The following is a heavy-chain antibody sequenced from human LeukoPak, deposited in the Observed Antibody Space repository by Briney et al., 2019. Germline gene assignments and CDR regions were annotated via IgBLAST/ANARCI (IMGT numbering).Heavy chain of an antibody. Sequence: SETLSPTCSVFGDSITSYYWNWIRQPPGKALEWIGYISYSGSTNYNPSLKSRVTMSSDTPKNQFSLRLSSVTAADTAVYYCARDSGYGDPFDYWGQGTLVTVSS. CDR2: ISYSGST. V-gene: IGHV4-59*01. CDR1: GDSITSYY. D-gene: IGHD6-13*01. J-gene: IGHJ4*02. CDR3: ARDSGYGDPFDY.